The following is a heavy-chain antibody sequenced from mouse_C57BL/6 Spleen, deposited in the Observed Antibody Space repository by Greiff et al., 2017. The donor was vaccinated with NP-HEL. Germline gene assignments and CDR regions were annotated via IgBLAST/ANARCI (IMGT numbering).Heavy chain of an antibody. J-gene: IGHJ3*01. D-gene: IGHD2-4*01. Sequence: DVKLQESGAELVRPGSSVKMSCKTSGYTFTSYGINWVKQRPGQGLEWIGYIYIGNGYTEYNEKFKGKATLTSDTSSSTAYMQLSSLTSEDSAIYCCAREGIYYDYDIWFAYWGQGTLVTVSA. CDR1: GYTFTSYG. V-gene: IGHV1-58*01. CDR2: IYIGNGYT. CDR3: AREGIYYDYDIWFAY.